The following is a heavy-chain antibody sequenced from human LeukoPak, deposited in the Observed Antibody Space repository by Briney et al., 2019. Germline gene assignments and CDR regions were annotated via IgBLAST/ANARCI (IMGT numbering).Heavy chain of an antibody. CDR3: TTEGYCSGGNCYSYDN. CDR1: GFTVNNAW. CDR2: IKSRTDGGTT. J-gene: IGHJ4*02. Sequence: GGSLRLSCAAFGFTVNNAWMSWVRQGPGKGLEWVGRIKSRTDGGTTDYAAPVKGRFTISRDDSKNTLYLQMNSLKTEDTAVYYCTTEGYCSGGNCYSYDNWGQGTLVTVSS. D-gene: IGHD2-15*01. V-gene: IGHV3-15*01.